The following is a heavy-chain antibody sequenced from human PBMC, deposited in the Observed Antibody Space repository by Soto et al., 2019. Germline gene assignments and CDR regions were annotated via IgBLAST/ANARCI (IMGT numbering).Heavy chain of an antibody. V-gene: IGHV4-59*08. Sequence: KTSETLSLTCTVSGGSISSYYWSWIRQPPGKGLEWIGYIYYSGSTYYNPSLKSRVTISVDTSKNQFSLKLSSVTAADTAVYYCARGIETLRLDWFGPWGQGTLVTVSS. D-gene: IGHD5-12*01. CDR1: GGSISSYY. CDR2: IYYSGST. J-gene: IGHJ5*02. CDR3: ARGIETLRLDWFGP.